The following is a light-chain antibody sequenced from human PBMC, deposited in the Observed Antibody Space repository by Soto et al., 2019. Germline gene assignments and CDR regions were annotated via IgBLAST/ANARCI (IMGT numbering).Light chain of an antibody. CDR3: QQYGGAPYA. J-gene: IGKJ2*01. Sequence: ENVLTQSPGTLALSPGERATLYCMASQSVSRNYLAWYQQKPGQAPRLLIYGASSRATGIPDRFSGSGSGTDFTLTISRLEPEDFAVYYCQQYGGAPYAFGQGTKLEIK. CDR2: GAS. CDR1: QSVSRNY. V-gene: IGKV3-20*01.